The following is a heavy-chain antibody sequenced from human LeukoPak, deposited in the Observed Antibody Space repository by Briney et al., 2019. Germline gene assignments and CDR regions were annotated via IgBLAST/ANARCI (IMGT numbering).Heavy chain of an antibody. CDR3: ARGHRYSYGHPVMY. CDR1: GFTFSNYI. CDR2: INHSGST. Sequence: GSLRLSCAASGFTFSNYIMNWVRQAPGKGLEWIGEINHSGSTNYNPSLKSRVTISVDTSKNQFSLKLSSVTAADTAVYYCARGHRYSYGHPVMYWGQGTLVTVSS. J-gene: IGHJ4*02. V-gene: IGHV4-34*01. D-gene: IGHD5-18*01.